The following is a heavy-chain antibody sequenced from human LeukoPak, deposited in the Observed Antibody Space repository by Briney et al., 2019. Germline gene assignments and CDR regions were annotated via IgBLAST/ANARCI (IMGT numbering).Heavy chain of an antibody. CDR2: IYPGDSDT. Sequence: GESPKISCKGSGYSFTSYWIGWVRQMPGKGLEWMGIIYPGDSDTRYSPSFQGQVTISADKSISTAYLQWSSLKASDTAMYYCARSPSPMTTVPTRFDYWGQGTLVTVSS. V-gene: IGHV5-51*01. D-gene: IGHD4-17*01. J-gene: IGHJ4*02. CDR3: ARSPSPMTTVPTRFDY. CDR1: GYSFTSYW.